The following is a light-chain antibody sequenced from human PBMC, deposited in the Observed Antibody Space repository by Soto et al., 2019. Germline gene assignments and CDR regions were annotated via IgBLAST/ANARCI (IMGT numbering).Light chain of an antibody. CDR2: AAS. V-gene: IGKV1-6*01. J-gene: IGKJ1*01. CDR3: LQDYTYPRT. CDR1: QAIRDD. Sequence: IQMTQSPSSLSASVGDRVTITCRASQAIRDDLAWYQQKPGKAPNLLIYAASNLQSGVPSRFSGSGSGTDFTLTISSLQPEDFATYYCLQDYTYPRTFGQGTKVDI.